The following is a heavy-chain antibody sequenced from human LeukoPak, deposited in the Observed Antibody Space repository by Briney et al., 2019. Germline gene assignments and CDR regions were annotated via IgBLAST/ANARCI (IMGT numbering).Heavy chain of an antibody. D-gene: IGHD6-19*01. CDR2: FDPEDGET. J-gene: IGHJ4*02. CDR1: GYTLTELS. Sequence: ASVTVSCKVSGYTLTELSMHWVRQAPGKGLEWMGGFDPEDGETIYAQKFQGRVTMTEDTSTDTAYMELSSLRSEDTAVYYCAREGGSGWCETRFDYWGQGTLVTVSS. CDR3: AREGGSGWCETRFDY. V-gene: IGHV1-24*01.